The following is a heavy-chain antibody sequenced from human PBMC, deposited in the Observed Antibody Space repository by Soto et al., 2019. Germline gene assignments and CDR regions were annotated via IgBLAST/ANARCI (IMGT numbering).Heavy chain of an antibody. Sequence: QVQLVQSGGEVKKPGSSVKVSCKASGGTFSSYTISWVRQAPGQGLEWMGRIIPILGIANYAQKFQGRVTITADKSTSTAYMELSSLRSEDTAVFYCARDLKGSGWFDPWGQGTLVTVSS. CDR2: IIPILGIA. CDR3: ARDLKGSGWFDP. J-gene: IGHJ5*02. CDR1: GGTFSSYT. D-gene: IGHD3-3*01. V-gene: IGHV1-69*08.